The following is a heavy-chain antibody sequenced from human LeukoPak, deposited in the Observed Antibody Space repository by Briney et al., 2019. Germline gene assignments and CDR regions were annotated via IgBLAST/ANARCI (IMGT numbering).Heavy chain of an antibody. V-gene: IGHV3-23*01. CDR2: IRGSGGST. CDR1: GFTFSSYA. J-gene: IGHJ4*02. D-gene: IGHD5-24*01. Sequence: GGSLRLSCAASGFTFSSYAMSWVRQAPGKGLEWVSAIRGSGGSTYYADSVKGRFTISRDNSKNALYLQMNSLRAEDTAVYYCAKDSLRWLQLIFDYWGQGTLVTVSS. CDR3: AKDSLRWLQLIFDY.